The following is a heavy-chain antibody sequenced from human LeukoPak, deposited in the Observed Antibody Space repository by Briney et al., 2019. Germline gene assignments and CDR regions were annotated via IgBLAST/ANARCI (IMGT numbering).Heavy chain of an antibody. CDR3: ARASDPRITMSNWFDP. D-gene: IGHD3-10*02. Sequence: SVKVSCKASGGTFSSYAISWVRQAPGQGLEWMGGIIPIFGTANYAQKSQGRVTITTDESTSTAYMELSSLRSEDTAVYYCARASDPRITMSNWFDPWGQGTLVTVSS. CDR2: IIPIFGTA. CDR1: GGTFSSYA. V-gene: IGHV1-69*05. J-gene: IGHJ5*02.